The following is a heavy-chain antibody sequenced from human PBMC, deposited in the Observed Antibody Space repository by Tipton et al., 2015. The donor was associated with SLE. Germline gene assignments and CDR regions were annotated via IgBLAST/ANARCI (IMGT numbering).Heavy chain of an antibody. Sequence: TLSLTCAVYGGSFSGYYWSWIRQPPGKGLEWIGYIYYSGSTNYNPSLKRRVTISVDTSKNQFSLKLSSVTAADTAVYYCSRELSPHDAFDIWGQGTMVTGSS. CDR3: SRELSPHDAFDI. CDR1: GGSFSGYY. V-gene: IGHV4-59*01. D-gene: IGHD3-10*01. J-gene: IGHJ3*02. CDR2: IYYSGST.